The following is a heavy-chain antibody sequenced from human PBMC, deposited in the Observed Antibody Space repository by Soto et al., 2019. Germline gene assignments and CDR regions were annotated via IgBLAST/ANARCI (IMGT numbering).Heavy chain of an antibody. J-gene: IGHJ3*02. D-gene: IGHD6-19*01. Sequence: GGSLRLSCAASGFTFSSYGMHWVRQAPGKGLEWVAVIWYDGSNKYYADSVKGRFTISRDNSKNTLYLQMNSLRAEDTAVYYCARDSSSGWSPGNAFDIWGQGTMVTVSS. CDR3: ARDSSSGWSPGNAFDI. V-gene: IGHV3-33*01. CDR1: GFTFSSYG. CDR2: IWYDGSNK.